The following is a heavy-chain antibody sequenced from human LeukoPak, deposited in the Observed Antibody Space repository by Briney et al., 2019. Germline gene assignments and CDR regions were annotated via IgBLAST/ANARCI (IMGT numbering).Heavy chain of an antibody. D-gene: IGHD3-10*01. Sequence: PGGSLRLSCVASGFTFSSYWMHWVRQAPGKGLEYVSAISSNGGDSYYANSVKCRFTISRDNSKNTLYLQMGSLRAEDMAVYYCARVGPGQSRPLDYWGQGTLVTVSS. CDR1: GFTFSSYW. V-gene: IGHV3-64*01. J-gene: IGHJ4*02. CDR2: ISSNGGDS. CDR3: ARVGPGQSRPLDY.